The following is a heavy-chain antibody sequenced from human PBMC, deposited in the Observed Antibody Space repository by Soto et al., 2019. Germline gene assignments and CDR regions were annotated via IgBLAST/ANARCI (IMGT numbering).Heavy chain of an antibody. D-gene: IGHD3-10*01. V-gene: IGHV1-8*01. CDR3: ARLLLWFGELLYAFDI. J-gene: IGHJ3*02. Sequence: ASVKVSCKASGYTFTSYDINWVRQATGQGLEWMGWMNPNSGNTGYAQKFQGRVTMTRNTSISTAYMELSSLRSEDTAVYYCARLLLWFGELLYAFDIWGQGTMVTVSS. CDR1: GYTFTSYD. CDR2: MNPNSGNT.